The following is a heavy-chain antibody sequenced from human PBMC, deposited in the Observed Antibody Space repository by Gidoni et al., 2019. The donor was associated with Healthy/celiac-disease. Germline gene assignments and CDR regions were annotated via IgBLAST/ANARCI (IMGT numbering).Heavy chain of an antibody. CDR1: GFTFSVYG. Sequence: GGVVLHGLSLILSCPASGFTFSVYGVHRVRRTPGVGQDPSKGLEWGGVIWYDGSNKYHAAILEGRFTISRDKSKNTLYLQMTSLRAEDTDVYYCARGHYYDSSGYYPRYGMDVWGQGTTVTVSS. V-gene: IGHV3-33*01. CDR2: IWYDGSNK. D-gene: IGHD3-22*01. CDR3: ARGHYYDSSGYYPRYGMDV. J-gene: IGHJ6*02.